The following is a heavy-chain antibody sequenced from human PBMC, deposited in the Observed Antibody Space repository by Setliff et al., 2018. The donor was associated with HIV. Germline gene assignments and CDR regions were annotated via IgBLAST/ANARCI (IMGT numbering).Heavy chain of an antibody. CDR2: IYHSGIT. D-gene: IGHD3-22*01. CDR3: ARLGSDYYDSSGYLYYFDY. J-gene: IGHJ4*02. Sequence: SETLSLTCAVSGGSISSGNWWSWVRQPPGKRLEWIGEIYHSGITNYNPSLKSRVTISVDKSKNQFSLKLSSVTAADTAVYYCARLGSDYYDSSGYLYYFDYWGQGTLVTVSS. CDR1: GGSISSGNW. V-gene: IGHV4-4*02.